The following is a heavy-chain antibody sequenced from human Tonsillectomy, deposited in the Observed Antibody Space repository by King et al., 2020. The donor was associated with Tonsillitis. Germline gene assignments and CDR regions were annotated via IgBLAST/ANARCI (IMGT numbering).Heavy chain of an antibody. CDR2: ISASNGNT. CDR1: GYPFTTYG. D-gene: IGHD2-15*01. J-gene: IGHJ1*01. Sequence: QLVQSGPEVKKPGASVKVSCKASGYPFTTYGIAWVRQAPGQGLEWMGWISASNGNTNYAQMFQGRVTMTTDTSTSTAYMELRSLRSDDTAVYYCAGEGEGYSSSTRPVVYWGQGTLVTVSS. CDR3: AGEGEGYSSSTRPVVY. V-gene: IGHV1-18*01.